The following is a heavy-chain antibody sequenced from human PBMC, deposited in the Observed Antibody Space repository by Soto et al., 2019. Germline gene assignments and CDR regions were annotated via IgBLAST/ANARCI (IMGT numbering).Heavy chain of an antibody. J-gene: IGHJ6*02. D-gene: IGHD1-26*01. CDR2: IYYSGST. CDR3: ARYSGSYYYYYYYGMDV. V-gene: IGHV4-39*01. CDR1: GGSISSSSYY. Sequence: SETLSLTCTVSGGSISSSSYYWGWIRQPPGKGLEWIGSIYYSGSTYYNPSLKSRVTISVDTSKNQFSLKLSSVTAADTAVYYCARYSGSYYYYYYYGMDVWGQGTTVTVSS.